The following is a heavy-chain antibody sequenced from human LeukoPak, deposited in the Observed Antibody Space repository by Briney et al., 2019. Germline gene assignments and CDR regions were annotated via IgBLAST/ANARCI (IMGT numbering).Heavy chain of an antibody. V-gene: IGHV3-43D*03. D-gene: IGHD2-2*01. CDR3: AKDANEEVPAATHYYYYYYMDV. CDR2: ISWDGGST. CDR1: GFTFDDYA. J-gene: IGHJ6*03. Sequence: GGSLRLSCAASGFTFDDYAMHWVRQAPGKGLEWVSLISWDGGSTYYADSVKGRFTISRDNSKNSLYLQMNSLRAEDTALYYCAKDANEEVPAATHYYYYYYMDVWGKGTTVTVSS.